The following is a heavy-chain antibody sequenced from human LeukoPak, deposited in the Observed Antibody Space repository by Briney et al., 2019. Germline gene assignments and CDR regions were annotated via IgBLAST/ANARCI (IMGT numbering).Heavy chain of an antibody. CDR1: GFTFSSYW. CDR2: INSDGSST. V-gene: IGHV3-74*01. CDR3: ARDSVLRYFDWLFPYYTDV. J-gene: IGHJ6*03. Sequence: GGSLRLSCAASGFTFSSYWMHWVRQAPGKGLVWVSRINSDGSSTSYADSVKGRFTISRDNAKNSLYLQMNSLRAEDTAVYYCARDSVLRYFDWLFPYYTDVWGKGTTVTISS. D-gene: IGHD3-9*01.